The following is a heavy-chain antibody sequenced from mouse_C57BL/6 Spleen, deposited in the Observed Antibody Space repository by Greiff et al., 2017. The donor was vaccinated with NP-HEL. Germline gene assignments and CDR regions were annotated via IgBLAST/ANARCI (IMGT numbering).Heavy chain of an antibody. CDR1: GFTFSSYT. V-gene: IGHV5-9*01. CDR3: ARRRGITTVVDWYFDV. J-gene: IGHJ1*03. D-gene: IGHD1-1*01. CDR2: ISGGGGNT. Sequence: EVKLVESGGGLVKPGGSLKLSCAASGFTFSSYTMSWVRQTPEKRLEWVATISGGGGNTYYPDSVKGRFTISRDNAKNTLYLQMSSLRSEDTALYYCARRRGITTVVDWYFDVWGTGTTVTVSS.